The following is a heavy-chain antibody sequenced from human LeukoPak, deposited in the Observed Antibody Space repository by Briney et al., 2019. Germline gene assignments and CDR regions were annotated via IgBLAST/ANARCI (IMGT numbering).Heavy chain of an antibody. D-gene: IGHD2-15*01. CDR1: SGFIGNYY. Sequence: SETLSLTCTVSSGFIGNYYWSWIRQPPGKGLEWIGYIYASGRTNYNPSLKSRVTISVDTSKNQFSLKLSSVTAADTAVYYCARRLSWFDPWGQGTLVTVSS. CDR3: ARRLSWFDP. V-gene: IGHV4-59*12. J-gene: IGHJ5*02. CDR2: IYASGRT.